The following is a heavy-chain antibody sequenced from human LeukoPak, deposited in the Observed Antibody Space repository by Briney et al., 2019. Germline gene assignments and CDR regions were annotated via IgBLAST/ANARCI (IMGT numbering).Heavy chain of an antibody. D-gene: IGHD5-24*01. CDR3: ARDWMANTFDY. Sequence: ASVKVSCKASGYTFIGYYIHWVRQAPGQGLEWMGWINPNSGGTNYAQKFQGRVNITRDTSISTAYMELTRLTSDDTAVYYCARDWMANTFDYWGQGTLVTVSS. J-gene: IGHJ4*02. CDR1: GYTFIGYY. V-gene: IGHV1-2*02. CDR2: INPNSGGT.